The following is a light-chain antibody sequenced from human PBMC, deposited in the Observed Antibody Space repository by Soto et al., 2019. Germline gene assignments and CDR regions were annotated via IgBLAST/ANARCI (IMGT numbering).Light chain of an antibody. CDR1: SSNIGAGYD. V-gene: IGLV1-40*01. CDR3: QSYDSSLSGVV. J-gene: IGLJ2*01. Sequence: QPVLTQPPSVSGAPGQRVTISCTGSSSNIGAGYDVHWYQQLPGTAPKLLIYGNSNRPSGVPDQFSGSKSGTSASLAITGLQAEDEADYYCQSYDSSLSGVVFGGGTKVTVL. CDR2: GNS.